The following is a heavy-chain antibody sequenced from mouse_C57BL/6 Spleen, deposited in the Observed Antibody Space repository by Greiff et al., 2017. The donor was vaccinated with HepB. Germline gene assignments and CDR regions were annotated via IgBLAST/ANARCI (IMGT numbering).Heavy chain of an antibody. CDR2: ISDGGSYT. D-gene: IGHD1-1*01. V-gene: IGHV5-4*03. CDR3: ARGKGYYYGSSYFDY. Sequence: EVKLMESGGGLVKPGGSLKLSCAASGFTFSSYAMSWVRQTPEKRLEWVATISDGGSYTYYPDNVKGRFTISRDNAKNNLYLQMSHLKSEDTAMYYCARGKGYYYGSSYFDYWGQGTTLTVSS. CDR1: GFTFSSYA. J-gene: IGHJ2*01.